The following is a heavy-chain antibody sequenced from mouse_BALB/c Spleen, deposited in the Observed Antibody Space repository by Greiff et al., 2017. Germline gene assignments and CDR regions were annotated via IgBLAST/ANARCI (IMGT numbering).Heavy chain of an antibody. CDR1: GFSLTGYG. J-gene: IGHJ3*01. CDR2: IWGDGST. D-gene: IGHD2-3*01. CDR3: AREQGNGYYGFAY. V-gene: IGHV2-6-7*01. Sequence: QVQLKESGPGLVAPSQSLSITCTVSGFSLTGYGVNWVRQPPGKGLEWLGMIWGDGSTDYNSAPKSRLSISKDNSKSQVFLKMNSLQTDHTARYYCAREQGNGYYGFAYWGEGTLVTVSA.